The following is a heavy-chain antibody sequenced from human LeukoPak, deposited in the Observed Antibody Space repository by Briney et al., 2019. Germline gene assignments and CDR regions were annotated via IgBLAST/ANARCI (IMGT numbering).Heavy chain of an antibody. J-gene: IGHJ4*02. Sequence: GGSLRLSCAASGFTFSSYAMSWVRQAPGKGLEWVSAISGSGGSTYYADSVKGRFTISRDNSKNTLYLQMNSLRAEDTAVYYCARDSDSSGGYDYWGQGTLVTVSS. CDR3: ARDSDSSGGYDY. CDR2: ISGSGGST. V-gene: IGHV3-23*01. D-gene: IGHD6-19*01. CDR1: GFTFSSYA.